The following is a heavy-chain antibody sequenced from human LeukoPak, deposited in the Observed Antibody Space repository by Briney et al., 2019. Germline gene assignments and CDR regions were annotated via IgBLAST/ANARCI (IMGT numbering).Heavy chain of an antibody. J-gene: IGHJ4*02. Sequence: QPSETLSLTCTVSGGSISSYYWSWVRQAPGKGLEWVANIKQDGSEKYYLDSVKGRFTISRDNAKNSLYLQMNSLRAEDTAMYYCARAPAFDWLLPDYWGQGTLVTVSS. CDR2: IKQDGSEK. CDR1: GGSISSYY. D-gene: IGHD3-9*01. V-gene: IGHV3-7*01. CDR3: ARAPAFDWLLPDY.